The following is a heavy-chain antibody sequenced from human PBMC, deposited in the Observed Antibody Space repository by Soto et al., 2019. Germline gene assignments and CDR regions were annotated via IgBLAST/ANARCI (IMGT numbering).Heavy chain of an antibody. J-gene: IGHJ5*02. CDR1: GGSISSYY. D-gene: IGHD2-15*01. Sequence: PSETLSLTCTVSGGSISSYYWCWIRQPQGKGLEWIGSIYYSGSTYYNPSLKSRVTISVDTSKNQFSLKLSSVTAADTAVYYCARQYSLLGFFYRGWFDPWGQGTQVTVSS. CDR3: ARQYSLLGFFYRGWFDP. V-gene: IGHV4-39*01. CDR2: IYYSGST.